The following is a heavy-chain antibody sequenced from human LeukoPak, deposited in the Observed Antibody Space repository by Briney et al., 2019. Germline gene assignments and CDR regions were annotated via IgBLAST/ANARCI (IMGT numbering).Heavy chain of an antibody. J-gene: IGHJ4*02. D-gene: IGHD3-22*01. Sequence: GASVKVSCKASGYTFTSYGISWVRQAPGQGLEWMGWISAYNGNTNYAQKLQGRVTMTTDTSTSTAYMELRSLGSDDTAVYYCARDHPYYYDSSGYYPHYFDYWGQGTLVTVSS. V-gene: IGHV1-18*01. CDR2: ISAYNGNT. CDR1: GYTFTSYG. CDR3: ARDHPYYYDSSGYYPHYFDY.